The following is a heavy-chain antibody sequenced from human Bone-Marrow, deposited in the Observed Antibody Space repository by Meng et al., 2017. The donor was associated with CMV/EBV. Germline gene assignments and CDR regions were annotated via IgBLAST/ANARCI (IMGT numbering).Heavy chain of an antibody. Sequence: SSYGMNWVRPAPVKALEWVAFIRYDGSNKYYADSVKGRFTISRDNSKNTLYLQMNSLRAEDTAVYYCAKDPPRYCSGGSCYFNWFDPWGQGTLVTVSS. CDR1: SSYG. CDR2: IRYDGSNK. V-gene: IGHV3-30*02. D-gene: IGHD2-15*01. CDR3: AKDPPRYCSGGSCYFNWFDP. J-gene: IGHJ5*02.